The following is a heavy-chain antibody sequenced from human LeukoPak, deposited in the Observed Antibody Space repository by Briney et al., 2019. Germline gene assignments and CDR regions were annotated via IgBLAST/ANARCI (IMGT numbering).Heavy chain of an antibody. CDR1: GGSISSYY. CDR3: ARGGPTVTTWFDP. D-gene: IGHD4-17*01. Sequence: TSSETLSLTCTVSGGSISSYYWSWIRQPPGKGLEWIGYIYYSGSTNYNPSLKSRVTISVDTSKNQFSLKLSSVTAADTAVYYCARGGPTVTTWFDPWGQGTLVTVSS. CDR2: IYYSGST. J-gene: IGHJ5*02. V-gene: IGHV4-59*01.